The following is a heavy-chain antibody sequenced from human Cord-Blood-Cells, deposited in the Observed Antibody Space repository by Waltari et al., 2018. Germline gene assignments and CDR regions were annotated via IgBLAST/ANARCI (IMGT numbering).Heavy chain of an antibody. CDR3: ARLMGNYDFWSGYYYYYYYGMDV. V-gene: IGHV1-8*01. CDR1: GYTFTSYE. J-gene: IGHJ6*02. D-gene: IGHD3-3*01. CDR2: MNPNSGNT. Sequence: QVQLVQSGAEVKKPGASVKVSCKAPGYTFTSYEINWLRKATAQGLEWMGWMNPNSGNTGYAQKCQGRVTMTRNTSISTAYMELSSLRSEDTAVYYCARLMGNYDFWSGYYYYYYYGMDVWGQGTTVTVSS.